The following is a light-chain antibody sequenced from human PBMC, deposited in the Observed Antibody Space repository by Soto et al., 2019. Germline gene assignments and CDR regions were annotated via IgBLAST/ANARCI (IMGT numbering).Light chain of an antibody. J-gene: IGLJ1*01. CDR3: CSYTVSGTYV. Sequence: DVGGYNYVSWYQQHPGKAPKLMIYAVSNRPSGVSNRFSGSKSGNTATLTISGLQAEDEADYYCCSYTVSGTYVFGTGTKVT. CDR1: DVGGYNY. V-gene: IGLV2-14*01. CDR2: AVS.